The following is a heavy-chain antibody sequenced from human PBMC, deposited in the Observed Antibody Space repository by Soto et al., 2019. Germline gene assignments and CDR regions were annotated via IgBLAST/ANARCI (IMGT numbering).Heavy chain of an antibody. Sequence: LRLSCAASGFTFSSYWMSWVRQAPGKGLEWVANIKQDGSEKYYVDSVKGRFTLSRDNAKNSLHLQMNSLRAEDTAIYFCARVAYSYGWIYDYWGQGTLVTVSS. V-gene: IGHV3-7*01. D-gene: IGHD6-19*01. J-gene: IGHJ4*01. CDR1: GFTFSSYW. CDR3: ARVAYSYGWIYDY. CDR2: IKQDGSEK.